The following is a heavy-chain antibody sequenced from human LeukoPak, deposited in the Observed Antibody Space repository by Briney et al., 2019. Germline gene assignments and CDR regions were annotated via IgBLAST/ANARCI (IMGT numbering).Heavy chain of an antibody. J-gene: IGHJ4*02. CDR2: INHSGST. CDR3: SRRPSRSRFDY. D-gene: IGHD6-19*01. V-gene: IGHV4-34*01. CDR1: SGSTSGYY. Sequence: PSETLSLTCTVSSGSTSGYYWSWIRQPPGKGLEWIGEINHSGSTNYNPSLKSRVTVSVDTSKNQFSLKLSSVTAADTAVYYCSRRPSRSRFDYWGQGALVTVSS.